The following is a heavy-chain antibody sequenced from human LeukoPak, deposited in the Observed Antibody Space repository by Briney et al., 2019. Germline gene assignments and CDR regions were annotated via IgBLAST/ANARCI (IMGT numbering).Heavy chain of an antibody. CDR2: INNDGSSV. D-gene: IGHD5/OR15-5a*01. V-gene: IGHV3-74*01. CDR3: ARALSYLHY. CDR1: GFTFRNYW. Sequence: GGSPRLSCAASGFTFRNYWMHWVRQAPGKGLVWVSRINNDGSSVSSVDSVKGRFTISRDNAKNTLYLQMSSLRAEDSAVYYCARALSYLHYGGQGTLVTVS. J-gene: IGHJ4*02.